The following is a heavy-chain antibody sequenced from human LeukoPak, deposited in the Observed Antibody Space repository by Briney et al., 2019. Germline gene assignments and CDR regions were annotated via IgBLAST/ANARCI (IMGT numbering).Heavy chain of an antibody. Sequence: ASVKVSCKASGYTFTSYDINWVRQATGQGLEWMGWMNPNSGNTGYAQKFQGRVTMTRNTSISTAYMELSSLRSEDTAVYYCARGVGYCRGGSCYYTTVYNWFDPWGQGTLVTVSP. CDR1: GYTFTSYD. V-gene: IGHV1-8*01. D-gene: IGHD2-15*01. CDR3: ARGVGYCRGGSCYYTTVYNWFDP. CDR2: MNPNSGNT. J-gene: IGHJ5*02.